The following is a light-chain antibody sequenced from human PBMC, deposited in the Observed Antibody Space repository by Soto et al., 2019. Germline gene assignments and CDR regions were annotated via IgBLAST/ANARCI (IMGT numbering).Light chain of an antibody. V-gene: IGLV2-14*01. Sequence: QSALTQPASVSGSPGQSITISCTGTSSDVGGYNYVSWYQQHPGKAPKLMIYDVSNRPSGVSNRFSGSKSGNTASLTISGLQAEDEADYYCSSYTSSSADVLFGGGTKVTVL. CDR2: DVS. CDR3: SSYTSSSADVL. J-gene: IGLJ2*01. CDR1: SSDVGGYNY.